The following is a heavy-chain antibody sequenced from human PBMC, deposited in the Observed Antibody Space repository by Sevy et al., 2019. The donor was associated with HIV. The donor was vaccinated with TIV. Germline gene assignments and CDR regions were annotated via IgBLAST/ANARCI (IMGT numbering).Heavy chain of an antibody. CDR2: TSYDGHNN. CDR1: GFTFSNYG. D-gene: IGHD1-26*01. V-gene: IGHV3-30*18. J-gene: IGHJ6*02. Sequence: GGSPRLSCAASGFTFSNYGIHWVRQAPGKGLEWVAITSYDGHNNYYEDSVKGRFTISRDNSKNTLYLQMNSLRAEDTAVYYCAKDLLQLTIKELAQDYYYGMDVWGQGTTVTVSS. CDR3: AKDLLQLTIKELAQDYYYGMDV.